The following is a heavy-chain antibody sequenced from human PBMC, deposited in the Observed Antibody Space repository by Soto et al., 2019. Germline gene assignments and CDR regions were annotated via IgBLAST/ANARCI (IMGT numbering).Heavy chain of an antibody. CDR3: ARDCSGGSCYLRNYYYYGMDV. V-gene: IGHV1-3*01. Sequence: ASVKVSCKASGYSFTSYAMHWVRQAPGQRLEWMGWINAGNGNTKYSQKFQGRVTITRDTSASTAYMELSSLRSEDTAVYYCARDCSGGSCYLRNYYYYGMDVWGQGTTVTVSS. CDR1: GYSFTSYA. J-gene: IGHJ6*02. CDR2: INAGNGNT. D-gene: IGHD2-15*01.